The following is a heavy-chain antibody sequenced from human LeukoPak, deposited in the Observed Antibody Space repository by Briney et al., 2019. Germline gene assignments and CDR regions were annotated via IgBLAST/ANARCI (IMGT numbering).Heavy chain of an antibody. CDR3: ARDPGIAARPINWFDP. D-gene: IGHD6-6*01. V-gene: IGHV3-30*03. Sequence: GGSLRLSCAASGFTFTNYGIHGVRQAPGKGVEWVAVLSYDGSNKYYADSVKGRFTISRDNAKNSLYLQMNSLRAEDTAVYYCARDPGIAARPINWFDPWGQGTLVTVSS. CDR1: GFTFTNYG. CDR2: LSYDGSNK. J-gene: IGHJ5*02.